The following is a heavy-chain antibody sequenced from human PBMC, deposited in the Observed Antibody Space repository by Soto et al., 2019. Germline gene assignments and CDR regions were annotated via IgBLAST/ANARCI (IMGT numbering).Heavy chain of an antibody. CDR1: GYSISSGYY. J-gene: IGHJ5*02. CDR3: ARDPRAASPAWLDX. CDR2: IYHSGST. Sequence: SEPLSLPCAVSGYSISSGYYWGWIRQRPGKGLEWIGSIYHSGSTYYNPSLKSRVTISVDTSKNHFSLKMSSVTAEETAVYYCARDPRAASPAWLDXWGQGTRVTVS. D-gene: IGHD6-13*01. V-gene: IGHV4-38-2*02.